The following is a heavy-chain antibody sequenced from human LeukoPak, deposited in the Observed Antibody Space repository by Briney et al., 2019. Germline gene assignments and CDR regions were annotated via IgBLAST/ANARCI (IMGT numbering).Heavy chain of an antibody. Sequence: SETLSLTCTVSGGSISSSSYYWGWIRQPPGKGLEWIGSIYYSGSTYYNPSLKSRVTISVDTSKNQFSLKLSSVTAADTAVYYCARDSPAPYWGQGTLVTVSS. CDR3: ARDSPAPY. CDR2: IYYSGST. CDR1: GGSISSSSYY. V-gene: IGHV4-39*07. J-gene: IGHJ4*02.